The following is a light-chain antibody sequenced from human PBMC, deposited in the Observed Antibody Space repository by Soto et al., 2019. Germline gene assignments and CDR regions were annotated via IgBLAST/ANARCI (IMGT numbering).Light chain of an antibody. CDR3: LLYYGGAQLGV. J-gene: IGLJ2*01. CDR2: GTS. Sequence: QAVVTQEPSLTVSPGGTVTLTCPSSTGAVPSDYSPNWFQQKPGQAPRALIYGTSNKHSWTPARFSGSLLGGKAALTLSGVQPEDEAEYYCLLYYGGAQLGVFGGGTKLTVL. V-gene: IGLV7-43*01. CDR1: TGAVPSDYS.